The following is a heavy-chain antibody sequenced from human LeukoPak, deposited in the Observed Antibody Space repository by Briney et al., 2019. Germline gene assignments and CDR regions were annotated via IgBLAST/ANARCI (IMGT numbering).Heavy chain of an antibody. Sequence: PSETLSLTCTVSGYSISSGYHWGWIRQPPGKGLEWIGSIYHSGSTYYNPSLKSRVTISVDTSKNQFSLKLSSVTAADTAVYYCARRITMVRGFDYWGQGTLVTVSS. J-gene: IGHJ4*02. CDR2: IYHSGST. CDR1: GYSISSGYH. D-gene: IGHD3-10*01. V-gene: IGHV4-38-2*02. CDR3: ARRITMVRGFDY.